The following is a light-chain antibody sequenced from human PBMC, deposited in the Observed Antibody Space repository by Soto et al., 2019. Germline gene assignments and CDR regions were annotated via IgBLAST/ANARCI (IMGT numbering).Light chain of an antibody. J-gene: IGKJ1*01. Sequence: IQLTQSPSTLSGSVGDRVTITCRASQGVSTWLAWYQQRPSQDPKLLVYEESKLQSGVPSRFSASGSVRDFTLTISSLQPEDSATYYCQQYYDFRTFGQGTKVDNK. CDR1: QGVSTW. V-gene: IGKV1-5*03. CDR2: EES. CDR3: QQYYDFRT.